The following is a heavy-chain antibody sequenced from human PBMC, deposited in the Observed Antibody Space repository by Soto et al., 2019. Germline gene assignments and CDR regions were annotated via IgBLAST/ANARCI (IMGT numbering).Heavy chain of an antibody. CDR2: IIPLFGTA. J-gene: IGHJ4*02. CDR1: GVTFSSET. Sequence: QVQLVQSGAEVKKPGSSVKVSCKASGVTFSSETISWVRQAPGQGVEWVGGIIPLFGTANYAQKFQGRVTIPEDDSTSTLYIELSSLRSDDTAVYYCATELGDNPASPFDSWGQGTLVTVSS. V-gene: IGHV1-69*01. CDR3: ATELGDNPASPFDS. D-gene: IGHD2-21*01.